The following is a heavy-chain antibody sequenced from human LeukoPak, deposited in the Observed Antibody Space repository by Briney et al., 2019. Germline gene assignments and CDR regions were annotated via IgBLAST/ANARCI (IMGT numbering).Heavy chain of an antibody. CDR2: IKQDGSEK. Sequence: GRSLRLSCAASGFTFSSYWMSWVRQAPGKGLEWVANIKQDGSEKYYVDSVKGRFTISRDNAKNSLYLQMNSLRAEDTAVYYCARVGVGATGHYYYGMDVWGQGTTVTVSS. CDR1: GFTFSSYW. D-gene: IGHD1-26*01. V-gene: IGHV3-7*01. J-gene: IGHJ6*02. CDR3: ARVGVGATGHYYYGMDV.